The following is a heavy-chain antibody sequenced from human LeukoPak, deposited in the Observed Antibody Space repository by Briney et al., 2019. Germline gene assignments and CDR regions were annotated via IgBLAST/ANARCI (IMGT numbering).Heavy chain of an antibody. J-gene: IGHJ6*03. CDR1: GGSISSSSYY. D-gene: IGHD1-26*01. CDR3: ARVGDYYYYMDV. CDR2: IYYSRST. Sequence: SETLYLTCTVSGGSISSSSYYWSWIRQPPGKGLEWIGYIYYSRSTNYNPSLKSRVTISVDTSKNQFSLKLSSVTAADTAVYYCARVGDYYYYMDVWGKGNTVTISS. V-gene: IGHV4-61*01.